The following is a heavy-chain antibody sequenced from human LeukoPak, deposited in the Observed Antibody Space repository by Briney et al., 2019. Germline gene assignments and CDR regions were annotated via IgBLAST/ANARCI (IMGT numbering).Heavy chain of an antibody. V-gene: IGHV4-34*01. D-gene: IGHD3-22*01. CDR1: GGSFSGYY. Sequence: SETLSLTCAVYGGSFSGYYWSWIRQPPGKGLEWIGEINHSGSTNYNPSLKSRVTISVDTSKNQFSLKLSSVTAADTAVYYCARHSIGDAFDIWGQGTMVTVSS. J-gene: IGHJ3*02. CDR3: ARHSIGDAFDI. CDR2: INHSGST.